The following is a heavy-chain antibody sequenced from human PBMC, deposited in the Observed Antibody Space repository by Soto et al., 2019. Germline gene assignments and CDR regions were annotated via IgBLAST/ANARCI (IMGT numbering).Heavy chain of an antibody. D-gene: IGHD6-25*01. CDR3: ARDLYHIPEKQRAHGGDQTGMDV. CDR1: GGTFSSYA. J-gene: IGHJ6*02. V-gene: IGHV1-69*13. Sequence: ASVKVSCKASGGTFSSYAISWVRQAPGQGLEWMGGIIPIFGTANYAQKFQGRVTITADESTSTAYMELSSLRSEDTAVYYCARDLYHIPEKQRAHGGDQTGMDVGGQGTTVTVSS. CDR2: IIPIFGTA.